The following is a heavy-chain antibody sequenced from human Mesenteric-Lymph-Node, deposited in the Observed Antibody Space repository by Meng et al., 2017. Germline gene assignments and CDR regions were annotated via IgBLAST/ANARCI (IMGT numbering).Heavy chain of an antibody. V-gene: IGHV1-18*01. CDR2: ISAYNGNT. CDR3: AGLSAVVFASTPLGY. J-gene: IGHJ4*02. Sequence: ASAMVSCKASGYTFTSYGISWVRQAPGQGLEGMGWISAYNGNTNYAQKLQGRVTMTTDTSTSTAYMEMRSLISDDTAVYYCAGLSAVVFASTPLGYWGQGTLVTVSS. CDR1: GYTFTSYG. D-gene: IGHD2-2*01.